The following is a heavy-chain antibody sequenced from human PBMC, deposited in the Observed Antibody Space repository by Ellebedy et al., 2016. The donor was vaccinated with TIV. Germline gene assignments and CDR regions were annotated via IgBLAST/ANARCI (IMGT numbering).Heavy chain of an antibody. CDR2: INPSGGST. V-gene: IGHV1-46*02. Sequence: AALVKVSCKASGFTFNNNYIHWVRQAPGQGLEWMGLINPSGGSTSYAQEFQGRVTMTRDTSTSTVYMELSSLRSEDMAVYYCARVGMGSGYSMDVWGQGTTVTVAS. D-gene: IGHD3-22*01. J-gene: IGHJ6*02. CDR3: ARVGMGSGYSMDV. CDR1: GFTFNNNY.